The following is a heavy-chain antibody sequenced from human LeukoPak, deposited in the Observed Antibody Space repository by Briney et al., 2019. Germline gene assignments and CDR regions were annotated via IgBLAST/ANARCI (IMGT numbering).Heavy chain of an antibody. J-gene: IGHJ4*02. CDR1: GYTVTVYY. CDR2: NNPNSVGT. CDR3: ARDGGGIFTVDY. V-gene: IGHV1-2*02. D-gene: IGHD1-14*01. Sequence: VASGKVSSKASGYTVTVYYIDWVREAPGQGLEWMGGNNPNSVGTNYAQKFQGRVTMTRDTSISTAYMELSRLRSDDTAVYYCARDGGGIFTVDYRGQGTLVTVSS.